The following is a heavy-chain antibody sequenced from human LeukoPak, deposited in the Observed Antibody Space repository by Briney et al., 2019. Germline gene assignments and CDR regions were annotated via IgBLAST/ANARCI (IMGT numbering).Heavy chain of an antibody. CDR2: MNPNSGNT. D-gene: IGHD6-13*01. CDR3: ARGLDSSSWYGYYYYYMDV. CDR1: GYTFTSYD. J-gene: IGHJ6*03. Sequence: GASVKVSCKAPGYTFTSYDINWVRQATGQGLEWMGWMNPNSGNTGYAQKFQGRVTMTRNTSISTAYMELSSLRSEDTAVYYCARGLDSSSWYGYYYYYMDVWGKGTTVTVSS. V-gene: IGHV1-8*01.